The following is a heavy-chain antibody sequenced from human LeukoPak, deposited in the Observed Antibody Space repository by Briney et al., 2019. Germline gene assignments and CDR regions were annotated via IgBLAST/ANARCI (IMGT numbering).Heavy chain of an antibody. V-gene: IGHV1-8*03. CDR3: ARVGYGQFSAFFDY. CDR2: MNPNSGNT. CDR1: GYTFTSYD. D-gene: IGHD5-12*01. J-gene: IGHJ4*02. Sequence: ASVKVSCKASGYTFTSYDINWVRQATGQGLEWMGWMNPNSGNTGYAQKFQGRVTITRNTSISTAYMELSSLRSEDTAVYYCARVGYGQFSAFFDYWGQGTLVTVSS.